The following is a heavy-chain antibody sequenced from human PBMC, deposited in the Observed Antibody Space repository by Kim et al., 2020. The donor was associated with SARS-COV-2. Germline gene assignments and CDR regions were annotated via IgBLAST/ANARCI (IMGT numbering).Heavy chain of an antibody. V-gene: IGHV4-39*01. CDR3: ARQQYYYDISGYYFLYYFDY. J-gene: IGHJ4*02. D-gene: IGHD3-22*01. Sequence: SETLSLTCTVSGGSISSSNYYWGWIRQPPGKGLEWIGSIYYSGSTYYKPSLKSRVTIFVDTSKNQFSLKLSSVTAADTAVYYCARQQYYYDISGYYFLYYFDYWGQGTLVTVSS. CDR1: GGSISSSNYY. CDR2: IYYSGST.